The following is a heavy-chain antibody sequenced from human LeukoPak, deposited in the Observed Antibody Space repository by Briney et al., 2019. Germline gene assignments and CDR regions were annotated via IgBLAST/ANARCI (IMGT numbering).Heavy chain of an antibody. J-gene: IGHJ3*02. CDR2: ISSSGTNI. CDR1: GFTFSGYW. V-gene: IGHV3-11*04. D-gene: IGHD5-18*01. CDR3: AKGHVDTDAFDI. Sequence: GGSLRLSCAASGFTFSGYWMSWIRHAPGKGLEWVSYISSSGTNIYYADSVKGRFIISRDNAKNSLYLQMNSLRVEDTAVYYCAKGHVDTDAFDIWGQGTMVTVSS.